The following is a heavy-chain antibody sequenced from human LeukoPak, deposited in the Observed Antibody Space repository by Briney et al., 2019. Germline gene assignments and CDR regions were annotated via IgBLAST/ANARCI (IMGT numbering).Heavy chain of an antibody. CDR1: GLTFSSYD. CDR3: ARGFSYSGSGSYYFDY. CDR2: IGTAGDT. J-gene: IGHJ4*02. Sequence: PGGSLRLSCAASGLTFSSYDMHWVRQGTGKGLEWVSAIGTAGDTYYPGSVKGRFTISRENAKNSLYLQMNSLRAGDTAVYYCARGFSYSGSGSYYFDYWGQGTLVTVSS. V-gene: IGHV3-13*04. D-gene: IGHD3-10*01.